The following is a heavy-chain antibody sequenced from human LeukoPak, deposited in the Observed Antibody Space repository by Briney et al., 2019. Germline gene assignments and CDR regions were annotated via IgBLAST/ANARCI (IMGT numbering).Heavy chain of an antibody. Sequence: GRSLRLSCAASGFXFSSYAIHWVRQAPGKGLEWVAVISYDGSNKYYADSVKGRFTISRDNSKNTLYLQMNSLRAEDTAVYYCARSKSHGSGSYRHRYYFDYWGQGTLVTVSS. D-gene: IGHD3-10*01. CDR2: ISYDGSNK. V-gene: IGHV3-30-3*01. CDR1: GFXFSSYA. CDR3: ARSKSHGSGSYRHRYYFDY. J-gene: IGHJ4*02.